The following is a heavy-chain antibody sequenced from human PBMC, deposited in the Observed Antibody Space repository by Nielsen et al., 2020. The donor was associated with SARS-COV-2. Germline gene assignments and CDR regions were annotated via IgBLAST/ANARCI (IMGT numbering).Heavy chain of an antibody. CDR1: GFIFEYA. D-gene: IGHD1-7*01. V-gene: IGHV3-30*02. CDR2: IWYDGSNK. J-gene: IGHJ4*02. CDR3: AKDVAGTKEV. Sequence: GESLKISCSASGFIFEYAMHWVRQAPGKGLEWVAVIWYDGSNKYYADSVKGRFTISRDNSKNTLYLQMNSLRAEDTAVYYCAKDVAGTKEVWGQGTLVTVSS.